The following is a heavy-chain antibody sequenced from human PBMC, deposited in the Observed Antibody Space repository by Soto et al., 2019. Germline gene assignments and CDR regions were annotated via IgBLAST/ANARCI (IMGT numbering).Heavy chain of an antibody. Sequence: ASVKVSCKVSGYTLTELSMHWVRQAPGKGLEWMGGFDLEDGETIYAQKFQGRVTMTEDTSTDTAYMELSSLRSEDTAVYYCATGVDTAMVPNDAFDIWGQGTMVTVSS. CDR2: FDLEDGET. CDR3: ATGVDTAMVPNDAFDI. J-gene: IGHJ3*02. CDR1: GYTLTELS. V-gene: IGHV1-24*01. D-gene: IGHD5-18*01.